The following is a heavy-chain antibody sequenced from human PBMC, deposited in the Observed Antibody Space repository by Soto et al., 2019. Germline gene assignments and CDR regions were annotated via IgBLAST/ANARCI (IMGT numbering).Heavy chain of an antibody. CDR3: ARRGSSGFGY. CDR1: GFTFSSYS. Sequence: EVQLVESGGGLVQPGGSLRLSCAASGFTFSSYSMNWVRQAPGKGLEWVSYISSSSSTIYYADSVKGRFTISRDNAQNSLYLQMNSLRAEDTAVYYCARRGSSGFGYWGQGTLVTVSS. CDR2: ISSSSSTI. V-gene: IGHV3-48*01. D-gene: IGHD3-22*01. J-gene: IGHJ4*02.